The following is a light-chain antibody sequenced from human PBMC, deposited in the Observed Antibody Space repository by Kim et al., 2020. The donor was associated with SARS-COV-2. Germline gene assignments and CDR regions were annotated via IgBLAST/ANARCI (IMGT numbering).Light chain of an antibody. Sequence: QSALTQPRSVPGSPGQSVTISCTGTSSDVGGYNYVSWYQQHPGKAPKLMIYDVSKRPSGVPDRFSGSKSGNTASLTISGLQAEDEADYYCCSYAGSLNWVFGGGTQLTVL. J-gene: IGLJ3*02. CDR2: DVS. V-gene: IGLV2-11*01. CDR1: SSDVGGYNY. CDR3: CSYAGSLNWV.